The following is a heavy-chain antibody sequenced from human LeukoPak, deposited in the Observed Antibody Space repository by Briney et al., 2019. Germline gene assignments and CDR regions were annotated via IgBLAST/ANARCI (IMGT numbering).Heavy chain of an antibody. J-gene: IGHJ4*02. D-gene: IGHD4-17*01. Sequence: GGSLRLSCAASGFTFSDYYMSWIRQAPGKGLEWVSYISSSGSTIYYADSVKGRFTISRDNAKNSLYLQTNSLRAEDTAVYYCARVHRMTTAYYWGQGTLVTVSS. V-gene: IGHV3-11*01. CDR3: ARVHRMTTAYY. CDR2: ISSSGSTI. CDR1: GFTFSDYY.